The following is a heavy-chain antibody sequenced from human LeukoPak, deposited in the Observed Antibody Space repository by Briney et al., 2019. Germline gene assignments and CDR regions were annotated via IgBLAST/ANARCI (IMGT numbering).Heavy chain of an antibody. CDR2: IYYSGDT. V-gene: IGHV4-59*11. CDR3: AREWSAFDF. J-gene: IGHJ3*01. D-gene: IGHD3-3*01. CDR1: GDSRTHHK. Sequence: SSETLSFTCTVSGDSRTHHKWNWIRQPPGKGLEWIGYIYYSGDTNYNPSLKSRVTISVDTSRNRFSLKLTSVTAADTAVYYCAREWSAFDFWGQGTMVTVSS.